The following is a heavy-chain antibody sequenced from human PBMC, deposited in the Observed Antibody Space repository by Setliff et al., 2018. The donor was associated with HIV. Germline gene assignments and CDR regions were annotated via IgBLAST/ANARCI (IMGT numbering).Heavy chain of an antibody. Sequence: SETLSLTCTVSGGSISGHYWSWIRQPPGRGLEWIGYIYSSGSTNFNPPLQSRVTISVDTSKNQFSLKLSSVTAADTAVYYCARHSGVASPNWFDPWGQGSLVTVSS. CDR3: ARHSGVASPNWFDP. V-gene: IGHV4-4*09. D-gene: IGHD3-10*01. J-gene: IGHJ5*02. CDR2: IYSSGST. CDR1: GGSISGHY.